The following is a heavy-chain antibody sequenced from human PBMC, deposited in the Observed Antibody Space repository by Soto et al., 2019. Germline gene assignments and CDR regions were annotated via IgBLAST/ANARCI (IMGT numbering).Heavy chain of an antibody. D-gene: IGHD3-3*01. CDR3: ARLYYDYV. CDR1: GFDFSTYS. J-gene: IGHJ6*02. V-gene: IGHV3-48*02. Sequence: PGGSLRLSCTASGFDFSTYSMNWVRQAPGKGLEWIAYVSMDSDTIHYADSVKGRFTISRDDAENSLYLQVNSLRDEDTATYYCARLYYDYVWGQGTTVTVSS. CDR2: VSMDSDTI.